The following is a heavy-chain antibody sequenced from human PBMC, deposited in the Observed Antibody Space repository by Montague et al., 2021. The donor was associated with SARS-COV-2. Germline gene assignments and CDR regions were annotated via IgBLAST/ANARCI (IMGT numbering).Heavy chain of an antibody. CDR3: ARDRETTTDKFYGMDV. CDR1: GGSISTYY. CDR2: IYYNGYT. J-gene: IGHJ6*02. D-gene: IGHD1-1*01. Sequence: SETLSLTCTVSGGSISTYYWNWIRQPPGKGLEWIGYIYYNGYTAYNPSLKGRVTISVDTSKNQFSLKLTSVTAADTAVYYCARDRETTTDKFYGMDVWGQGTTVTVSS. V-gene: IGHV4-59*01.